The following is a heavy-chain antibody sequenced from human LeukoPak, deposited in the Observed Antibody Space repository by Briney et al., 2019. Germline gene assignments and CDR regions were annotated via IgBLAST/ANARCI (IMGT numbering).Heavy chain of an antibody. CDR3: ARACYYDSSGYCFDY. D-gene: IGHD3-22*01. V-gene: IGHV3-13*01. Sequence: GGSLRLSCAASGFTFSSYIMNWARQATGKGLEWVSAIGTAGDTYYPGSVKGRFTISRENAKNSLYLQMNSPRAGDTAVYYCARACYYDSSGYCFDYWGQGTLVTVSS. J-gene: IGHJ4*02. CDR1: GFTFSSYI. CDR2: IGTAGDT.